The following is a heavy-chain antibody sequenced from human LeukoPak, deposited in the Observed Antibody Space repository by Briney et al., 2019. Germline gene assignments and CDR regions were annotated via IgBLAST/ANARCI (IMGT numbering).Heavy chain of an antibody. Sequence: GGSLRLSCAASGFTFSSYEMNWVRQAPGKGLEWVSYISSSGSTIYYADSVRGRFTISRDNAKNSLYLQMNSLRAEDTAVYYCARDSGSGWYAGDYWGQGTLVTVSS. CDR1: GFTFSSYE. CDR2: ISSSGSTI. D-gene: IGHD6-19*01. V-gene: IGHV3-48*03. J-gene: IGHJ4*02. CDR3: ARDSGSGWYAGDY.